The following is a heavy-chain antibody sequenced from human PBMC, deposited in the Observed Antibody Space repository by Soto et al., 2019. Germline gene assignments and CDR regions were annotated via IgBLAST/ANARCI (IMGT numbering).Heavy chain of an antibody. D-gene: IGHD6-19*01. CDR3: AGTIAVASTEDWFDP. CDR1: GFTFSSNG. V-gene: IGHV3-33*01. CDR2: IWYDGSNK. Sequence: QVQLVESGGGVVHPGRSLRLSCAASGFTFSSNGMHWVRQAPGKVLERVAVIWYDGSNKYYADSVKGRLTSTRDNSKKTLNLQMNILLVEDTAAYYCAGTIAVASTEDWFDPWGQGTLVTVTS. J-gene: IGHJ5*02.